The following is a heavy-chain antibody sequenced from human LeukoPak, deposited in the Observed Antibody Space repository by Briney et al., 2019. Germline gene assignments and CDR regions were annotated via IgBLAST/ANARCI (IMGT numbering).Heavy chain of an antibody. CDR2: IALSGSGSH. Sequence: SESLSLTCTVSGDSTSTYYWSWIRQPPGEGLECVAYIALSGSGSHKYNTSLKSRVIILVDTSKNQFSLWLSYVSAADTAVYYCARHASVTPWYFDLWGRGTLVTVSS. V-gene: IGHV4-59*08. J-gene: IGHJ2*01. CDR3: ARHASVTPWYFDL. CDR1: GDSTSTYY. D-gene: IGHD4-17*01.